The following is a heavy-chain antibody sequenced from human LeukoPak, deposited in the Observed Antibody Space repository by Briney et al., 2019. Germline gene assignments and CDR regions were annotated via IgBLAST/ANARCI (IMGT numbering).Heavy chain of an antibody. Sequence: GGSLRLSCAASGFTFSNYWMHWVRQTPGKGLVWVSRINTDGSTSYADSVKGRFTISRDNAKNTLYLQMNSLRAEDTAVYYCARDLMVGSPFDSWGQGTLVTVSS. J-gene: IGHJ4*02. CDR1: GFTFSNYW. D-gene: IGHD2-8*01. V-gene: IGHV3-74*01. CDR2: INTDGST. CDR3: ARDLMVGSPFDS.